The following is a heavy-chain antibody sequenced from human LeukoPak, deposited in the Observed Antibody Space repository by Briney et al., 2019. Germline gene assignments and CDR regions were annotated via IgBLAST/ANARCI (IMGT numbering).Heavy chain of an antibody. D-gene: IGHD3-9*01. J-gene: IGHJ4*02. Sequence: GGSLRLSCAASGFTFSSYTMTWVRQAPGKGLEWVSGISGSGDSTYYADSVKGRFTISRDNSKNTLYLQMNSLRAEDTAVYYCAKDYYILTGYYRAGGFDYWGQGTLVTVSS. CDR2: ISGSGDST. CDR1: GFTFSSYT. CDR3: AKDYYILTGYYRAGGFDY. V-gene: IGHV3-23*01.